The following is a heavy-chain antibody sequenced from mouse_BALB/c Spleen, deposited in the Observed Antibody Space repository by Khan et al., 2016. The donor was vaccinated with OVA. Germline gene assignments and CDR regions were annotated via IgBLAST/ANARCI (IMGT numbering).Heavy chain of an antibody. CDR3: ARDGSRYNYAMDY. V-gene: IGHV3-2*02. CDR1: GYSITSDYA. J-gene: IGHJ4*01. D-gene: IGHD2-3*01. CDR2: ISYSGST. Sequence: EVELVESGPGLVKPSQSLSLTRTVTGYSITSDYAWNWIRQFPGNTLEWMGYISYSGSTNYNPSLKSRISITRDTSKNQFILQLNSVTTEDTATYYCARDGSRYNYAMDYWGQGTSVTVSS.